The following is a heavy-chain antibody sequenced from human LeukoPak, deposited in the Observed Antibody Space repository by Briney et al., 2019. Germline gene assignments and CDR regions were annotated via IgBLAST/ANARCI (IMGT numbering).Heavy chain of an antibody. D-gene: IGHD3-22*01. Sequence: PGGSLRLSCAASGFTFSSYWMSWVRQAPGKGLEWVANIKQDGSEKYYVGSVKGRFTISSDNAKNSLYLQMNSLRAEDTAVYYCARLKRNGYYDSSGYYYFDYWGQGTLVTVSS. V-gene: IGHV3-7*01. J-gene: IGHJ4*02. CDR2: IKQDGSEK. CDR1: GFTFSSYW. CDR3: ARLKRNGYYDSSGYYYFDY.